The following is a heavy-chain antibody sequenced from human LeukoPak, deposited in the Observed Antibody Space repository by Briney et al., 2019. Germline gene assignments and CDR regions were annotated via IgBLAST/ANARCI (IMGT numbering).Heavy chain of an antibody. CDR2: ISGSGDNT. Sequence: GGSLRLSCAASGFTFSRYGMHWVRQAPGKGLEWVSTISGSGDNTYYADSVKGRFTISRDNSKNTLYLQMNSLRAEDTAVYYCARVTYGSGTYGAFDYWGQGTLVTVSS. D-gene: IGHD3-10*01. CDR3: ARVTYGSGTYGAFDY. J-gene: IGHJ4*02. V-gene: IGHV3-23*01. CDR1: GFTFSRYG.